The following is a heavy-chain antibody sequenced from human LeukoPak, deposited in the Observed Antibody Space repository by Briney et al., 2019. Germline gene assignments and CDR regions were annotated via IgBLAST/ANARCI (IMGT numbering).Heavy chain of an antibody. CDR1: GGSISSYY. Sequence: PSETLSLTCTVSGGSISSYYWSWIRQPPGKGLEWIGYIYYSGSTNYNPSLKSRVTISVDTPKNQFSLKLSSVTAADTAVYYCARLSTVTQPIDYWGQGTLVTVSS. CDR2: IYYSGST. V-gene: IGHV4-59*01. D-gene: IGHD4-17*01. J-gene: IGHJ4*02. CDR3: ARLSTVTQPIDY.